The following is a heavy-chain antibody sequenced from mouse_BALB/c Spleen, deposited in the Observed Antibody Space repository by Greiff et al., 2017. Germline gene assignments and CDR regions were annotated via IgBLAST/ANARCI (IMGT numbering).Heavy chain of an antibody. CDR1: GYTFTSYY. CDR3: ARYDYDGYAMDY. J-gene: IGHJ4*01. CDR2: INPSNGGT. Sequence: QVQLQQSGAELVKPGASVKLSCKASGYTFTSYYMYWVKQRPGQGLEWIGEINPSNGGTNFNEKFKSKATLTVDKSSSTAYMQLSSLTSEDSAVYYCARYDYDGYAMDYWGQGTSVTVSS. V-gene: IGHV1S81*02. D-gene: IGHD2-4*01.